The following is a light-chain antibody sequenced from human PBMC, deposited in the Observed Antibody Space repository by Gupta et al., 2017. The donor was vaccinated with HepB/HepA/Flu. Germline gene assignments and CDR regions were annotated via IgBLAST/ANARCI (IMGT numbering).Light chain of an antibody. CDR3: KQSRQSPFT. V-gene: IGKV2-28*01. CDR1: ESPRHINGYNY. Sequence: DIVLTQSPLSLPVAPGEPASISCRSSESPRHINGYNYVDWYLQKPGQSPQLLIYLGSSRPSGVPDRFRGTGSGTDFTLFISRVEAEDVGIFYCKQSRQSPFTFRPGTKLEIK. J-gene: IGKJ3*01. CDR2: LGS.